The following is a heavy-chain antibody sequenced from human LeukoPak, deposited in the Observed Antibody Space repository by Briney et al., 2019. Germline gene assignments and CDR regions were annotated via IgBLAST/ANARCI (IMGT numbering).Heavy chain of an antibody. CDR2: ISWNSGSI. D-gene: IGHD3-9*01. CDR1: GFTFDDYA. CDR3: EKDTDYGILTGSVDY. J-gene: IGHJ4*02. Sequence: GRSLRLSCAASGFTFDDYAMHWVRQAPGKGLEWVSRISWNSGSIGYADSVKGRFTISRDNAKNSLYLQMNSLRAEDTALYYCEKDTDYGILTGSVDYWGQGTLVTVSS. V-gene: IGHV3-9*01.